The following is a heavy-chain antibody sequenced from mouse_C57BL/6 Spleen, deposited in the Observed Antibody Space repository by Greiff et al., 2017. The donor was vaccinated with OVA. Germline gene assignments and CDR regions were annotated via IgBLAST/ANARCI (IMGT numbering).Heavy chain of an antibody. CDR3: ARDWGAGAYYAMDY. J-gene: IGHJ4*01. Sequence: EVQRVESGGGLVKPGGSLKLSCAASGFTFSSYAMSWVRQTPEKRLEWVATISDGGSYTYYPDNVKGRFTISRDNAKNNLYLQMSHLKSEDTAMYYCARDWGAGAYYAMDYWGQGTSVTVSS. CDR2: ISDGGSYT. D-gene: IGHD4-1*01. CDR1: GFTFSSYA. V-gene: IGHV5-4*01.